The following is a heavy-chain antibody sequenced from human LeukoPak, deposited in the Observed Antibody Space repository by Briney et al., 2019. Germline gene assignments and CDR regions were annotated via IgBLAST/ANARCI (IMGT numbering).Heavy chain of an antibody. CDR1: GGSISSGGHY. V-gene: IGHV4-31*03. J-gene: IGHJ3*02. CDR2: IHYSGIT. Sequence: ASETLSLTCSVAGGSISSGGHYWSWIRQHPGKGLEWIGYIHYSGITYYNPSLLSRVTISVDTSKTQFSLRLSSATAADTAVYFCARGARGVIGAYDAFDIWGQGTMVTVSS. D-gene: IGHD2-21*01. CDR3: ARGARGVIGAYDAFDI.